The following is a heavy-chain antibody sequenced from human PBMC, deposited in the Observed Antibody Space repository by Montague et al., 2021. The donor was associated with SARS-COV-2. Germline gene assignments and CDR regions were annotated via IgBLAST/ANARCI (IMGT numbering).Heavy chain of an antibody. Sequence: SLRLSCAASGFTFSSYASHWVRQAPGKGLEWVADISHEGSYKYYADSVKGRFTISRDNSKNTLYLDMNSLRAEDTALYDCARDLELTGYFDPYYYHGMDVWGQGTTVTVSS. CDR1: GFTFSSYA. D-gene: IGHD3-9*01. J-gene: IGHJ6*02. CDR2: ISHEGSYK. V-gene: IGHV3-30*04. CDR3: ARDLELTGYFDPYYYHGMDV.